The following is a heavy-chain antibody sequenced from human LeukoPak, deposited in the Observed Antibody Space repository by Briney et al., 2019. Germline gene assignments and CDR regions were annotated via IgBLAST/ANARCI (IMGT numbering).Heavy chain of an antibody. D-gene: IGHD3-22*01. CDR1: GYTFTSYY. J-gene: IGHJ6*02. CDR2: INPSGGST. CDR3: ASRTYYYDSSGYSPYGMDV. Sequence: ASVKVSCKASGYTFTSYYMHWVRQAPGQGLEWMGIINPSGGSTSYAQKFQGRVTMTRDTSTSTVYMELSSLRSEDTAVYYCASRTYYYDSSGYSPYGMDVWGQGTTVTVSS. V-gene: IGHV1-46*01.